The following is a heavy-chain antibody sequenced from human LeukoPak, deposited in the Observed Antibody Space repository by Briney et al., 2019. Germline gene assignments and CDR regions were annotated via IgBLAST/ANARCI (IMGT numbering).Heavy chain of an antibody. CDR1: GGSISSSSYY. D-gene: IGHD3-10*01. CDR3: ARDSSGSYYHYFDY. J-gene: IGHJ4*02. CDR2: IYYSGST. V-gene: IGHV4-39*07. Sequence: PSETLSLTCTVSGGSISSSSYYWGWIRQPPGKGLEWIGSIYYSGSTYYNPSLKSRVTISVDTSKNQFSLKLSSVTAADTAVCYCARDSSGSYYHYFDYWGQGTLVTVSS.